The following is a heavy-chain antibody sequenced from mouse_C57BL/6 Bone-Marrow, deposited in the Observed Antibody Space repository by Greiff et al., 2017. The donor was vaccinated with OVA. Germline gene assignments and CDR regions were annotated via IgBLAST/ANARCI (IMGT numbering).Heavy chain of an antibody. D-gene: IGHD1-1*01. CDR2: FYPGSGSI. Sequence: VVKPGASVKLSCKASGYTFTEYTIHWVKQRSGQGLEWIGWFYPGSGSIKYNEKFKDKATLTADKSSSTVYMELSRLTSEDSAVYFCARHEERYYGSSYGLAYWGQGTLVTVSA. J-gene: IGHJ3*01. CDR3: ARHEERYYGSSYGLAY. CDR1: GYTFTEYT. V-gene: IGHV1-62-2*01.